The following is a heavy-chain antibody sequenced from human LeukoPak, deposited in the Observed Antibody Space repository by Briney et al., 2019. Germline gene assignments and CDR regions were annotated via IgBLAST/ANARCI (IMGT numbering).Heavy chain of an antibody. V-gene: IGHV4-4*07. Sequence: SENLSLNCTVSGDSINDYYWSWIRQPAGKGLEWIGRIYTSGSTNYNPSLKSRVTISVDTSKNQFSLKLSSVTAADTAVYYCARGDQRMDVWGKGTTVTVSS. CDR3: ARGDQRMDV. CDR2: IYTSGST. J-gene: IGHJ6*04. CDR1: GDSINDYY.